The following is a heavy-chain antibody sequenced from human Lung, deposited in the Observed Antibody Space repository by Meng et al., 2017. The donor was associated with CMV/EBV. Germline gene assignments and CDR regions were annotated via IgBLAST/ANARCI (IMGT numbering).Heavy chain of an antibody. CDR3: ARRLWGFFDS. J-gene: IGHJ4*02. D-gene: IGHD3-16*01. V-gene: IGHV4-39*02. CDR1: AGSVSSTHYY. CDR2: VYYNGSN. Sequence: SXTXSLXCSVSAGSVSSTHYYWGWIRQPPGKGLEWIGHVYYNGSNYHNPSPKSRVTMSVDTSKNHFSLNVSSVTAADTAVYYCARRLWGFFDSWHQGTLVTVSS.